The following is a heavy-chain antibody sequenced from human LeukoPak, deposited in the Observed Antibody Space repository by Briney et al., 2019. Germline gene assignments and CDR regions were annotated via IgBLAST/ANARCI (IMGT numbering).Heavy chain of an antibody. J-gene: IGHJ2*01. CDR2: ISWNSGSI. CDR1: GFTFDDYA. V-gene: IGHV3-9*01. Sequence: PGGSLRLSCAASGFTFDDYAMHWVRQAPGKGLEWVSGISWNSGSIGYADSVKGRFTISRDNAKNSLYLQMNSLRAEDTAVYYCARVLPEGYFDLWGRGTLVTVSS. CDR3: ARVLPEGYFDL.